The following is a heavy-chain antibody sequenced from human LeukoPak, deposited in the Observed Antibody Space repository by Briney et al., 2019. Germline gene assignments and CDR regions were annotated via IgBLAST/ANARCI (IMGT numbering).Heavy chain of an antibody. D-gene: IGHD3-10*01. CDR1: GYTFTSYA. Sequence: ASVKVSCKASGYTFTSYAMHWVRQAPGQRLEWMGWINAGNGNTKYSQKFQGRVTITRDTSASTAYMELSSLRSEDTAVYYCARDYGSGTTPFQHWGQGTLVTVSS. CDR3: ARDYGSGTTPFQH. CDR2: INAGNGNT. J-gene: IGHJ1*01. V-gene: IGHV1-3*01.